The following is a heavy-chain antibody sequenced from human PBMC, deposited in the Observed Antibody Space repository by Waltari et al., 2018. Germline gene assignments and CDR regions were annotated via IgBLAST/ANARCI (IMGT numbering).Heavy chain of an antibody. Sequence: QLHLVESGGGVVQPGRSLRLSCEGSGFTFSTYGMHWVRQAPGKGLEWGALISYDGRNKVYLASVKGRFTISRDNSKNTLYLQMTSLTSDDTAVYFCARDRDFGASGPYHFAVWGQGTLVTVSS. CDR1: GFTFSTYG. CDR2: ISYDGRNK. CDR3: ARDRDFGASGPYHFAV. D-gene: IGHD3-9*01. V-gene: IGHV3-30*03. J-gene: IGHJ4*02.